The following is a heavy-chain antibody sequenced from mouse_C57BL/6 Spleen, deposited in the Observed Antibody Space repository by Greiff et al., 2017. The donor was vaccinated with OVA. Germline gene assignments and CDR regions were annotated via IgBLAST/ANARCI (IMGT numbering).Heavy chain of an antibody. J-gene: IGHJ4*01. CDR3: ARSETWLDY. D-gene: IGHD1-1*02. CDR2: IYPGSGST. Sequence: VQLQQSGAELMKPGASVKLSCKASGYTFTGSWIEWVKQRPGHGLEWIGEIYPGSGSTNYNEKFQGKATLTADTSSNTAYMQLSSLTSEDSAICYCARSETWLDYWGQGTSVTVSS. V-gene: IGHV1-9*01. CDR1: GYTFTGSW.